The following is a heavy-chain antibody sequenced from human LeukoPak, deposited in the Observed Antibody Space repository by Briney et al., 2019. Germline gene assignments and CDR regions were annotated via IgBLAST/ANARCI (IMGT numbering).Heavy chain of an antibody. D-gene: IGHD5-18*01. CDR1: GGSISSYY. CDR2: IYYSGST. J-gene: IGHJ4*02. CDR3: ARSRGYSYGEYYFDY. V-gene: IGHV4-59*01. Sequence: PSETLSLTCTVSGGSISSYYWSWIRQPPGKGLEWIGYIYYSGSTNYNPSLKSRVTISVDTSKNQLSLKLNSVTAADTAVYYCARSRGYSYGEYYFDYWGQGTLVTVSS.